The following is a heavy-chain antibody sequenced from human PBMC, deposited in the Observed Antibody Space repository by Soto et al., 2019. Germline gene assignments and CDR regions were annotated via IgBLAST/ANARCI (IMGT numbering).Heavy chain of an antibody. CDR2: ISGSGGST. J-gene: IGHJ4*02. CDR3: VPYSRHLDY. V-gene: IGHV3-23*01. Sequence: GGSLRLSCAASGFTFSSYAMSWVRQVPGKELEWVSAISGSGGSTYYADSVKGRFTISRDNSKNTLDLQMNSLRAEDTAVYYCVPYSRHLDYWGRGALVTVSS. CDR1: GFTFSSYA. D-gene: IGHD2-15*01.